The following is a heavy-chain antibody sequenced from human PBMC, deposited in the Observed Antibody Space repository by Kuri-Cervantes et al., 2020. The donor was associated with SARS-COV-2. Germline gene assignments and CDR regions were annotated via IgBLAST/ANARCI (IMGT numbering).Heavy chain of an antibody. D-gene: IGHD1-1*01. J-gene: IGHJ4*02. Sequence: SETLSFTCTVSGGSISSYYWSWIRQPPGKGLEWIGEINHSGSTNYNPSLKSRVTISVDTSKNQFSLKLSSVTAADTAVYYCARNSIITTGGFDYWGQGTLVTVSS. CDR3: ARNSIITTGGFDY. V-gene: IGHV4-34*01. CDR1: GGSISSYY. CDR2: INHSGST.